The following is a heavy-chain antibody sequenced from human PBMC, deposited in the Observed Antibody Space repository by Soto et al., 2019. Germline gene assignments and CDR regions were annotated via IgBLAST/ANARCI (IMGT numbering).Heavy chain of an antibody. CDR3: ARVGGQQLVPGAFDI. CDR1: GYTFTSYG. Sequence: ASVKVSCKASGYTFTSYGISWVRQAPGQGLEWMGWISAYNGNTNYAQKPQGRVTMTTDTSTSTAYMELRSLRSDDTAVYYCARVGGQQLVPGAFDIWGQGTMVTVSS. V-gene: IGHV1-18*01. D-gene: IGHD6-13*01. J-gene: IGHJ3*02. CDR2: ISAYNGNT.